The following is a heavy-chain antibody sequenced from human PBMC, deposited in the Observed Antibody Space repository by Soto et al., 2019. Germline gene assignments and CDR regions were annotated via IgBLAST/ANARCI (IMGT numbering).Heavy chain of an antibody. V-gene: IGHV1-18*04. CDR2: TSAYNDKT. J-gene: IGHJ4*02. CDR1: GYTFTSYG. CDR3: ARDGYGAYCDY. Sequence: QVQLVQSGAEVKKPGASVRVSCKASGYTFTSYGVSWVRQAPGHGLEWMGWTSAYNDKTNYEQKLQGRVTMTTDPSTNTAYMELRSLKSDDTAVYYCARDGYGAYCDYWGQGTLVTVSS. D-gene: IGHD2-8*01.